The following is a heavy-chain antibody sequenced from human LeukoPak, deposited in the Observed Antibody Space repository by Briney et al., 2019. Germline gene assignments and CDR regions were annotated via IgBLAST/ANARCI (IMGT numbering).Heavy chain of an antibody. Sequence: GGSLRLSCAASGFTFDDYAMHWVRQAPGKGLEWVSGISWNSGSIGYADSVKGRFTISRDNAKNSLYLQMNSLRAEDMALYYCARSSYSNYYYYMDVWGKGTTVTVSS. CDR2: ISWNSGSI. J-gene: IGHJ6*03. CDR3: ARSSYSNYYYYMDV. CDR1: GFTFDDYA. V-gene: IGHV3-9*03. D-gene: IGHD4-11*01.